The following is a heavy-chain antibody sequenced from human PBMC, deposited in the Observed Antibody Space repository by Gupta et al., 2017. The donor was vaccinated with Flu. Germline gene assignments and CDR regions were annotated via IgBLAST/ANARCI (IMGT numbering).Heavy chain of an antibody. CDR1: GFTFNNYA. D-gene: IGHD6-6*01. J-gene: IGHJ4*02. Sequence: EVLLLESGGGLVQPGGSLRLSCAASGFTFNNYAMGWVRQAPGKGLEWVSGISGSAGSTSYADSVKGRFTISRDNSKNTLYLQMNSLRAEDTAVYYCAKDRWATKYSSWDYWGQGTLVTVSS. V-gene: IGHV3-23*01. CDR3: AKDRWATKYSSWDY. CDR2: ISGSAGST.